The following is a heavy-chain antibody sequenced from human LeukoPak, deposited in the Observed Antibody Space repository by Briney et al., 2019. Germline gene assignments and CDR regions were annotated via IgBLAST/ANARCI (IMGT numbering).Heavy chain of an antibody. CDR2: ISSSGSTI. Sequence: GGSLRLSCAASGFTFSSYEMNWVRQAPGKGLEWVSYISSSGSTIYYADSVKGRFTISRDNAKNSLYLQMNSLRAEDTAVYYCAREYYYDSSGYQGFDYWGQGMLVTVSS. V-gene: IGHV3-48*03. CDR3: AREYYYDSSGYQGFDY. J-gene: IGHJ4*02. D-gene: IGHD3-22*01. CDR1: GFTFSSYE.